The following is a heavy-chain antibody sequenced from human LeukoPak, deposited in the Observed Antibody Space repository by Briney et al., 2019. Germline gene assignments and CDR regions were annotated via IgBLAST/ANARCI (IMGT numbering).Heavy chain of an antibody. Sequence: ASVKVSCKASGYTFTSYDINWVRQATGQGLEWMGWMSPKSGNTGYAQKFQGRVTMTSDTAISTAYMELSSLRSEDTAVYYCVRTPPNWGADYWGQGTLVTVSS. CDR3: VRTPPNWGADY. CDR1: GYTFTSYD. CDR2: MSPKSGNT. V-gene: IGHV1-8*01. D-gene: IGHD7-27*01. J-gene: IGHJ4*02.